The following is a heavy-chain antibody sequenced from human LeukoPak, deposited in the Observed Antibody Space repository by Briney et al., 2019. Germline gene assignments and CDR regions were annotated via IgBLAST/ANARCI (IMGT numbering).Heavy chain of an antibody. CDR1: GFTFSNYG. CDR3: AKDRDTAMEIDY. J-gene: IGHJ4*02. V-gene: IGHV3-33*06. D-gene: IGHD5-18*01. Sequence: PGRSLRLSCAASGFTFSNYGMHWVRQAPGKGLEWVAVIWYDGSNKYYVDPVKGRFTISRDNSKNTLYLQMNSLRAEDTAMYYCAKDRDTAMEIDYWGQGALVTVSS. CDR2: IWYDGSNK.